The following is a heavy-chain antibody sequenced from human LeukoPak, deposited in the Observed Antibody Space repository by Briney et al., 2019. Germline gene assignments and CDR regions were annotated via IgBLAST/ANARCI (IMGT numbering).Heavy chain of an antibody. CDR1: GYTFTSYG. CDR3: AREKYYYDSSGSSPIRY. V-gene: IGHV1-18*01. D-gene: IGHD3-22*01. Sequence: ASVKVSCKASGYTFTSYGISWVRQAPGQGLEWMGWISAYNGNTNYAQKLQGRVTTTTDTSTSTAYMELRSLRSDDTAVYYCAREKYYYDSSGSSPIRYWGQGTLVTVSS. CDR2: ISAYNGNT. J-gene: IGHJ4*02.